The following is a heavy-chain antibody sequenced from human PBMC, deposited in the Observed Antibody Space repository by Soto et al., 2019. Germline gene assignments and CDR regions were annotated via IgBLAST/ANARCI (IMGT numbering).Heavy chain of an antibody. Sequence: GGSLRLSCAASGFTFSSYAMNWVRQAPGKGLEWVSYIGIGSSTTYYADSVKGRFTISRDNSKNTLYLQMNSLRAEDTAVYYCAKIGIPDYNDSSGYAYWGQGTLVTVSS. CDR1: GFTFSSYA. J-gene: IGHJ4*02. CDR2: IGIGSSTT. CDR3: AKIGIPDYNDSSGYAY. V-gene: IGHV3-48*01. D-gene: IGHD3-22*01.